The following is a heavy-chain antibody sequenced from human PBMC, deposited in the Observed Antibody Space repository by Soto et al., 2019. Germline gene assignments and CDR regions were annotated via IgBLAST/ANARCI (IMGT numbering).Heavy chain of an antibody. Sequence: VSVKVSCKASGYSFTNNDVSWVRQATGQGLEWMGWMNPGSGDTGYAQKFQGRVTMTRDISIATAYMELSSLRSDDTAIYYCARMETFGSLNWFDPWGQGTLVTVSS. CDR1: GYSFTNND. J-gene: IGHJ5*02. D-gene: IGHD3-16*01. CDR3: ARMETFGSLNWFDP. V-gene: IGHV1-8*01. CDR2: MNPGSGDT.